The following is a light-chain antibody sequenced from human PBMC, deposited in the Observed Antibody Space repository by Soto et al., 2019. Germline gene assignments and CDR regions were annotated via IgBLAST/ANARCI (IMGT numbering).Light chain of an antibody. CDR3: CSYAGSSTWV. Sequence: SALTQPASVSGSPGQSITISCTGISSDVGSYNLVSWYQQHPGKAPKLMIYEVSKRPSGVSNRFSGSKSGNTASLTISGLQAEDEADYYCCSYAGSSTWVFGTGTKVTVL. V-gene: IGLV2-23*02. CDR1: SSDVGSYNL. CDR2: EVS. J-gene: IGLJ1*01.